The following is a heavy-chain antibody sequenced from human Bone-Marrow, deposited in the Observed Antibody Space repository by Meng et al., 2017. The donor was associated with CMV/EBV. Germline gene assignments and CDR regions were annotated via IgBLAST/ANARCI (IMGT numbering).Heavy chain of an antibody. J-gene: IGHJ4*02. CDR2: INHSGST. Sequence: SEPLSLTCAVYGGSFSGYYWSWIRQPPGKGLEWIGEINHSGSTNYNPSLKSRVTISVDTSKNQFSLKLSSVTAADTAVYYCARLENDFWSGSLDYWGQGTLVTVPQ. CDR3: ARLENDFWSGSLDY. V-gene: IGHV4-34*01. D-gene: IGHD3-3*01. CDR1: GGSFSGYY.